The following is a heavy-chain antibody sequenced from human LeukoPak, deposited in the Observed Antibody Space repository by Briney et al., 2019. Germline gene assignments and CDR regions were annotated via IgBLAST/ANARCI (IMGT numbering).Heavy chain of an antibody. D-gene: IGHD3-9*01. Sequence: SETLSLTCTVSGYSISSGYYWGWIRQPPGKGLEWIGSIYHSGSTYYNPSLKSRVTISVYTSKNQFSLKLSSVTAADTAVYYCARDLPYYDILTGYFYYYYYMDVWGKGTTVTVSS. CDR3: ARDLPYYDILTGYFYYYYYMDV. V-gene: IGHV4-38-2*02. CDR2: IYHSGST. CDR1: GYSISSGYY. J-gene: IGHJ6*03.